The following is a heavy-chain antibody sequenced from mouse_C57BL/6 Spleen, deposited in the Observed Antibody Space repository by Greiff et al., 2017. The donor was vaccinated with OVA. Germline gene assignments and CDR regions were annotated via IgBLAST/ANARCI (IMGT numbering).Heavy chain of an antibody. CDR3: ARDWNYGSSWYFDV. CDR2: ISDGGSYT. J-gene: IGHJ1*03. Sequence: DVMLVESGGGLVKPGGSLKLSCAASGFTFSSYAMSWVRQTPEKRLEWVATISDGGSYTYYPDNVKGRFTISRDNAKNNLYLQMSHLKSEDTAMYYCARDWNYGSSWYFDVWGTGTTVTVSS. V-gene: IGHV5-4*01. CDR1: GFTFSSYA. D-gene: IGHD1-1*01.